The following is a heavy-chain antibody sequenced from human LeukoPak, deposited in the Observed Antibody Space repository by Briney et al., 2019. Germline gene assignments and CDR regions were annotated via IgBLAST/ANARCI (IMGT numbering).Heavy chain of an antibody. V-gene: IGHV3-23*01. CDR2: VSGSGVST. Sequence: GGSLRLSCAASGFTFNFYTMNWVRQAPGKGLEWVSAVSGSGVSTYYADSVKGRFTISRDNSKNTLYLQMYSLRAEDTAVYYCAKVGSGWYYFDYWGQGTLATVSS. CDR1: GFTFNFYT. J-gene: IGHJ4*02. CDR3: AKVGSGWYYFDY. D-gene: IGHD6-19*01.